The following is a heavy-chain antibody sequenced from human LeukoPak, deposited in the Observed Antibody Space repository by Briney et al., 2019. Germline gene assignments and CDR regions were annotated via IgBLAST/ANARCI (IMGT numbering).Heavy chain of an antibody. V-gene: IGHV4-59*01. J-gene: IGHJ4*02. CDR3: ARVISAYGYNYIYYFDY. Sequence: SETLSLTCTVSGGSISSYYWGWIRQPPGKGLEWIGYIYYTGNTNYNPSLKSRVTISVDTSKNQFSLKLSSVTAADTAVYYCARVISAYGYNYIYYFDYWGQGTLVTVSS. D-gene: IGHD5-24*01. CDR2: IYYTGNT. CDR1: GGSISSYY.